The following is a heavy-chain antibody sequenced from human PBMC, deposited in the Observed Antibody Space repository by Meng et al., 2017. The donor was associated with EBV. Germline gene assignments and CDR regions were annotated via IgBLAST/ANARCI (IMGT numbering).Heavy chain of an antibody. CDR1: GCPIRKYG. D-gene: IGHD3-10*01. CDR3: ASESGRGYTPDY. Sequence: QVELVQAAAGVKEPGSSVNVSCKTTGCPIRKYGISWVRQAPGQGLEWLGGFLPTLGEPNYAQKSHGRDSITADESTSTHCMDLSSLRSEDTAVYYCASESGRGYTPDYWGQGTLVTVSS. CDR2: FLPTLGEP. V-gene: IGHV1-69*01. J-gene: IGHJ4*02.